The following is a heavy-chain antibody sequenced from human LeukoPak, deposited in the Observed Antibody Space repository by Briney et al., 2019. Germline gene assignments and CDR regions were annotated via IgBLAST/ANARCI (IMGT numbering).Heavy chain of an antibody. D-gene: IGHD2-8*02. CDR1: GFNFDDYF. CDR2: IRSEAYSGTT. V-gene: IGHV3-49*04. CDR3: SRANCTGIFYSRAFGRGVASDY. Sequence: GGSLTLSCTSSGFNFDDYFVTWVRQAPGKGLEWVGLIRSEAYSGTTEYATSVRDRFTISRDDSKGIGYLEMNSLKTEDTAMYYCSRANCTGIFYSRAFGRGVASDYWGQGTLVTVSS. J-gene: IGHJ4*02.